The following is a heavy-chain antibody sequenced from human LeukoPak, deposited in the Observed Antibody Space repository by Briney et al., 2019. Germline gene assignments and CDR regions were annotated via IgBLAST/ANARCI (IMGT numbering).Heavy chain of an antibody. Sequence: QPGGSLRLSCAASGFTFDDYTMHWVRQAPGKGLEWVSLISWDGGSTYYADSVKGRFTISRDNSKNSLYLQMNSLRTEDTALYYCAKDITGRDYDFWSGYSWGYYFDYWGQGTLVTVSS. V-gene: IGHV3-43*01. J-gene: IGHJ4*02. CDR2: ISWDGGST. D-gene: IGHD3-3*01. CDR3: AKDITGRDYDFWSGYSWGYYFDY. CDR1: GFTFDDYT.